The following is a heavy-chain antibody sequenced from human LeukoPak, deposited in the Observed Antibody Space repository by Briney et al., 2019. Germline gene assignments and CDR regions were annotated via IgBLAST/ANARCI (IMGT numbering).Heavy chain of an antibody. CDR2: ISAYNGNT. J-gene: IGHJ6*02. CDR3: AGLQTYYYYGMDV. Sequence: ASVKVSCKASGYTFTSYGISWVRQAPGQGLEWMGWISAYNGNTNYAQKLQGRVTMTTDTSTSTAYMELSSLRSEDTAVYYCAGLQTYYYYGMDVWGQGTTVTVSS. V-gene: IGHV1-18*01. CDR1: GYTFTSYG.